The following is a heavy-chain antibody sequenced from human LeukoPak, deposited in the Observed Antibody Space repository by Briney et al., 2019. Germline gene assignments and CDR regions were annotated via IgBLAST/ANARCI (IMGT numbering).Heavy chain of an antibody. D-gene: IGHD6-13*01. CDR2: IYYSGST. J-gene: IGHJ6*03. V-gene: IGHV4-59*01. CDR1: GGSISSYY. Sequence: PSETLSLTCTVSGGSISSYYWSWIRQTPGKALEWIRYIYYSGSTNYNSSLKSRVTISVDTSKNQFSLKLRSVTAADTAVYYCARGRLEQQLFPRGKNYYYYMDVWGKGTTVTVSS. CDR3: ARGRLEQQLFPRGKNYYYYMDV.